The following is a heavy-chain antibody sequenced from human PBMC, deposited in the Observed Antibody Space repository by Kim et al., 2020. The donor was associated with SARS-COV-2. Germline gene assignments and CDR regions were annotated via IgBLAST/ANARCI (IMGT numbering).Heavy chain of an antibody. CDR3: ARGGSSGYSYWYYDF. D-gene: IGHD3-22*01. J-gene: IGHJ2*01. CDR1: GFTFSSYD. Sequence: GGSLRLSCAASGFTFSSYDMHWVRQATGKGLEWVSAIGTAGDTSYPGSVKGRFTISRENAKNSLYLQMNSLRAGDTAVYYCARGGSSGYSYWYYDFWGRG. V-gene: IGHV3-13*01. CDR2: IGTAGDT.